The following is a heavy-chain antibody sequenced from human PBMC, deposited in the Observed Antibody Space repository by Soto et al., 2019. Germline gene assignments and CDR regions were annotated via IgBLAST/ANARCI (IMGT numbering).Heavy chain of an antibody. Sequence: GGSLRLSCAASGFTFSSYAMHWVRQAPGKGLEWVAVISYDGSNKYYADSVKGRFTISRDNSKNTLYLQMNSLRAEDTAVYYCARDPWKLVATYDYYYGMDVWGQGTTVTVSS. CDR2: ISYDGSNK. J-gene: IGHJ6*02. CDR3: ARDPWKLVATYDYYYGMDV. CDR1: GFTFSSYA. D-gene: IGHD5-12*01. V-gene: IGHV3-30-3*01.